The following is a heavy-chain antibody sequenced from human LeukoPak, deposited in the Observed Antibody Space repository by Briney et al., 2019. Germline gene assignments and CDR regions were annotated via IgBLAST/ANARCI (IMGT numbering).Heavy chain of an antibody. J-gene: IGHJ4*02. Sequence: ASVKVSCKASGYTFTSYYMHWVRQAPGQGLEWMGIINPSGGSTSYAQKFQGRVTMTRDTPTSTVYMELSSLRSEDTAVYYCASGYCSGGSCGTYFDYWGQGTLVTVSS. CDR2: INPSGGST. V-gene: IGHV1-46*01. CDR3: ASGYCSGGSCGTYFDY. CDR1: GYTFTSYY. D-gene: IGHD2-15*01.